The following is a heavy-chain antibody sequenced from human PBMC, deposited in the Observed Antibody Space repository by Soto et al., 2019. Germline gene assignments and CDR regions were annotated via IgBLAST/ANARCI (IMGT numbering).Heavy chain of an antibody. CDR1: GGSFSGYY. D-gene: IGHD2-2*01. V-gene: IGHV4-34*01. CDR2: INHSGST. J-gene: IGHJ4*02. CDR3: ASGLGTKLFDY. Sequence: QVQLQQWGAGLLKPSETLSLTCAVYGGSFSGYYWSWIRQRPGKGLEWIGEINHSGSTNYNPSLKSRVTISVDTSKNQFSLKLSSVTAADTAVYYCASGLGTKLFDYWGQGTLVTVSS.